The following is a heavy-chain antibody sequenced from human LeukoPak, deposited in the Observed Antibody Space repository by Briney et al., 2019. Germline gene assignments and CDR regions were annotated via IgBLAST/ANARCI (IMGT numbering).Heavy chain of an antibody. CDR2: MNPNSGNT. CDR1: GYTFTSYD. CDR3: ARSQLGRVYHFYYYMDV. Sequence: ASVKVSCKASGYTFTSYDINWVRQATGQGLEWMGWMNPNSGNTGYAQKFQGRVTMTRNTSISTAYMELSSLRSDDTAVYYCARSQLGRVYHFYYYMDVWGKGTTVTVSS. D-gene: IGHD1-26*01. J-gene: IGHJ6*03. V-gene: IGHV1-8*01.